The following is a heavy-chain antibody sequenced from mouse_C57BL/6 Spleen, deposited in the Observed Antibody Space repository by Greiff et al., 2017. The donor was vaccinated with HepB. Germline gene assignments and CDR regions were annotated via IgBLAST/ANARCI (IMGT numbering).Heavy chain of an antibody. V-gene: IGHV1-64*01. Sequence: QVQLQQPGAELVKPGASVKLSCKASGYTFTSYWMHWVKQRPGQGLEWIGMIHPNSGSTNYNEKFKSKATLTVDKSSSTAYMQLSSLTSEDSAVYYCAMIYYDYSFAYWGQGTLVTVSA. D-gene: IGHD2-4*01. CDR2: IHPNSGST. CDR1: GYTFTSYW. CDR3: AMIYYDYSFAY. J-gene: IGHJ3*01.